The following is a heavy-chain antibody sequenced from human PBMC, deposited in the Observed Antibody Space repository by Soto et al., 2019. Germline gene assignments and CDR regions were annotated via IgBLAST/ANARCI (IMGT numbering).Heavy chain of an antibody. V-gene: IGHV3-7*05. D-gene: IGHD2-15*01. Sequence: GGSLRLSCAASGFTFSSYWMSWVRQAPGKGLEWVANIKQDGSEKYYPDSMRGRFTISRVNSANTIFLQMNSLRVEDSAVYFCAKASGGGWPYYFDSWGQGTLVTVSS. CDR2: IKQDGSEK. CDR3: AKASGGGWPYYFDS. CDR1: GFTFSSYW. J-gene: IGHJ4*02.